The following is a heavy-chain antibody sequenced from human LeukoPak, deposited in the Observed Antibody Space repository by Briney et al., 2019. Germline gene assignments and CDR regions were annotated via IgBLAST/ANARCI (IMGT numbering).Heavy chain of an antibody. D-gene: IGHD1-7*01. J-gene: IGHJ6*02. CDR2: INPSGGST. Sequence: ASVKVSCKASGYTFTSYYMHWVRQALGQGLEWMGIINPSGGSTSYAQKFQGRVTMTRDTSTSTVYMELSSLRSDDTAVYYCARDGTTQLWKYYYYYGMDVWGQGTTVTVSS. CDR3: ARDGTTQLWKYYYYYGMDV. CDR1: GYTFTSYY. V-gene: IGHV1-46*01.